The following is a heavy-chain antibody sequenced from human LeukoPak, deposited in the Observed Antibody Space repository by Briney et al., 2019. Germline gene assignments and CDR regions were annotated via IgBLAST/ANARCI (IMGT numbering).Heavy chain of an antibody. J-gene: IGHJ4*02. CDR1: GFSFDEYG. CDR3: ASGYFQSLHY. Sequence: GGSLRLSCAVSGFSFDEYGMSWVRQAPGKGLEWVSGINWNGGSTGYADSVKGRFTISRDNAKNSLYLQMNSLRAEDTALYYCASGYFQSLHYWGQGTLVTVSS. D-gene: IGHD2/OR15-2a*01. V-gene: IGHV3-20*04. CDR2: INWNGGST.